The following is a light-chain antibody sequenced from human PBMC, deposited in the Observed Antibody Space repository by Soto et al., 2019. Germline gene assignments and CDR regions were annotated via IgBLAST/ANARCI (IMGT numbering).Light chain of an antibody. CDR1: SSDIGGYNS. Sequence: QSVLTQPASVSGSPGQSITISCTGTSSDIGGYNSVSWYQQHPGKAPKLIIYEVSNRPSGVSNRFSGSKSGNTASLTISGLQAEDEVDYYCSSYTSSNTVVFGGGTKLTVL. J-gene: IGLJ2*01. V-gene: IGLV2-14*01. CDR2: EVS. CDR3: SSYTSSNTVV.